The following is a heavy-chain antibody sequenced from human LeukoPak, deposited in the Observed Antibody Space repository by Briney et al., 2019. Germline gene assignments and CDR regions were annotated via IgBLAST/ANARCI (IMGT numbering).Heavy chain of an antibody. V-gene: IGHV3-33*01. CDR2: IWYDGSNK. Sequence: PGGSLRLSCAASGFTFSSYGMHWVRQAPGKGLEWVAVIWYDGSNKYYADSVKGRFTISRDNSKNTLYLQMNSLRAEDTAVYYCARDNGYGSSWTNYWGQGTLVTVSS. CDR1: GFTFSSYG. D-gene: IGHD6-13*01. J-gene: IGHJ4*02. CDR3: ARDNGYGSSWTNY.